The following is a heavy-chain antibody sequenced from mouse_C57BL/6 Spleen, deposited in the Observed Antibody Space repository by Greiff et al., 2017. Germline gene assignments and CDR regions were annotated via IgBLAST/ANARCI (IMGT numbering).Heavy chain of an antibody. V-gene: IGHV1-64*01. CDR3: ARGATVAPFDY. Sequence: QVQLQQPGAELVKPGASVKLSCKASGYTFTSYWMHWVKQRPGQGLEWIGMIHPNSGSTNYNEKFKGKATLTVDKSSSTAYMQLSSLTSEDSAVYYCARGATVAPFDYWGQGTTLTVSS. CDR1: GYTFTSYW. D-gene: IGHD1-1*01. CDR2: IHPNSGST. J-gene: IGHJ2*01.